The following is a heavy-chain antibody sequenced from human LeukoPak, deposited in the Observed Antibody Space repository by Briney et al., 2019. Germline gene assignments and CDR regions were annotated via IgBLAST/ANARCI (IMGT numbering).Heavy chain of an antibody. Sequence: PGGSLRLSCAASGFTFKNNAMTWVRQAPGKGLEWVSAINGGGDDTEYADSVKGRFTISRANSKNTLYLQMNSLRPEDTAVYYCARCTASCYANSFDVGGQATLLTFSS. J-gene: IGHJ3*01. V-gene: IGHV3-23*01. D-gene: IGHD2-2*01. CDR1: GFTFKNNA. CDR3: ARCTASCYANSFDV. CDR2: INGGGDDT.